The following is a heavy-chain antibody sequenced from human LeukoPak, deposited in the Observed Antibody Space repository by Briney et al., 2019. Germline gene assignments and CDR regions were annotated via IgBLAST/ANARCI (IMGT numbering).Heavy chain of an antibody. CDR1: GFTFSSYG. Sequence: PGGSLRLSCAASGFTFSSYGMHWVRQAPGKGLEWVAVIWYDGSNKYYANSVKGRFTISRDNSKNTLYLQMNSLRAEDTAVYYCARDYLQQLAYIYYYYGMDVWGQGTTVTVSS. J-gene: IGHJ6*02. V-gene: IGHV3-33*01. D-gene: IGHD6-13*01. CDR3: ARDYLQQLAYIYYYYGMDV. CDR2: IWYDGSNK.